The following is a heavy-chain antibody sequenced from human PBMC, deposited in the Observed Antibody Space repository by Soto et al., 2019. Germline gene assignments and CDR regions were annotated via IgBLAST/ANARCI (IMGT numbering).Heavy chain of an antibody. Sequence: QVQLQESGPGLVKPSQTLSLTCTVSGGSINSGDSYWSWIRQPPGKGLEWIGYSYYRGSTCYNPFLRCRVTISVDSSKHQFSLKLSSVTDADTAIYYCARVPPYSSGFGGFDSWGQGTLATVSS. V-gene: IGHV4-30-4*01. CDR2: SYYRGST. CDR1: GGSINSGDSY. J-gene: IGHJ4*02. D-gene: IGHD6-19*01. CDR3: ARVPPYSSGFGGFDS.